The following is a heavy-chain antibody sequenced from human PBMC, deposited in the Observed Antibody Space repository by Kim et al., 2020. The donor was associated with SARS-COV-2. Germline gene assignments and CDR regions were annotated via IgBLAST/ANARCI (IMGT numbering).Heavy chain of an antibody. CDR2: IYSGGST. CDR1: GFTVSSNY. V-gene: IGHV3-53*01. D-gene: IGHD5-18*01. Sequence: GGSLRLSCAASGFTVSSNYMSWVRQAPGKGLEWVSVIYSGGSTYYADSVKGRFTISRDSSKNTLYLQMNSLRAEDTAVYYCARGIQLWYMPSYYYYGMDVWGQGTTVTVSS. CDR3: ARGIQLWYMPSYYYYGMDV. J-gene: IGHJ6*02.